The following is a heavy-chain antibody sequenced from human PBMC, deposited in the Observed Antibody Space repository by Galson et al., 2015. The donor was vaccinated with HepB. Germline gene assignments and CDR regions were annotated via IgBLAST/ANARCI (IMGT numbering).Heavy chain of an antibody. J-gene: IGHJ4*02. CDR1: GFTFSNYD. CDR3: VGSPVANKDY. D-gene: IGHD5-12*01. CDR2: ITTTGNNI. V-gene: IGHV3-48*03. Sequence: SLRLSCAASGFTFSNYDMSWVRQAPGKGLEWISHITTTGNNIYYSNSVRGRFTISRDNAKNSLFLQMNGLGVEDTAVYYCVGSPVANKDYWGQGTLVTVSS.